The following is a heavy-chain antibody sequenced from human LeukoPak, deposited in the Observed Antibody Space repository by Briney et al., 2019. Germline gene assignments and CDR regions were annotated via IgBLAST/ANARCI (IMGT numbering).Heavy chain of an antibody. Sequence: PGGSLRLSCAASGFTFSSYSMHWVRQAPGKGLEWVSSISSSSSYIYYADSVKGRFTISRDNSKNSLYLQMNSLRAEDTAVYYCARVGLGTSPVYWGQGTLVTVSS. CDR1: GFTFSSYS. V-gene: IGHV3-21*01. CDR2: ISSSSSYI. J-gene: IGHJ4*02. D-gene: IGHD1-1*01. CDR3: ARVGLGTSPVY.